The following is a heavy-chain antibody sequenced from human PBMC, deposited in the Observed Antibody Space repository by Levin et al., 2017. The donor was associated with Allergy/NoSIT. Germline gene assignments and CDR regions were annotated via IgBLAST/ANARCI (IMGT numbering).Heavy chain of an antibody. CDR1: GGSFSGYY. D-gene: IGHD3-3*01. CDR2: INHSGST. J-gene: IGHJ4*02. V-gene: IGHV4-34*01. CDR3: ARGRTEGSGYQSDY. Sequence: SETLSLTCAVYGGSFSGYYWSWIRQPPGKGLEWIGEINHSGSTNYNPSLKSRVTISVDTSKNQFSLKLSSVTAADTAVYYCARGRTEGSGYQSDYWGQGTLVTVSS.